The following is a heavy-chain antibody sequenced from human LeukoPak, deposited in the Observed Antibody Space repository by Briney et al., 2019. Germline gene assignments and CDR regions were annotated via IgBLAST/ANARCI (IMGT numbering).Heavy chain of an antibody. CDR1: GFTFSSYE. J-gene: IGHJ4*02. Sequence: PGGALRLSCAASGFTFSSYEMNWVRQAPGKGLEGVSYISSSGSTIYYADSVKGRFTISRDNAKNSLYLQMNSLRAEDTAVYYCARGYYYGSGSYLWGQGTLVTVSS. CDR2: ISSSGSTI. CDR3: ARGYYYGSGSYL. D-gene: IGHD3-10*01. V-gene: IGHV3-48*03.